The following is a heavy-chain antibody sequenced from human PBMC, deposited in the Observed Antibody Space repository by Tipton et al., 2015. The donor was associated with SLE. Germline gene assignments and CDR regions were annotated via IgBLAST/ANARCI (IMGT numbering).Heavy chain of an antibody. J-gene: IGHJ4*02. V-gene: IGHV4-59*12. CDR1: GGSISSYY. CDR3: AREASGNPYPFDS. Sequence: LRLSCTVSGGSISSYYWSWIRQPPGKGLEWIGYIYYSGSTNYNPSLKSRVTISVDTSKNQFSLKLTSVTAADTAVYYCAREASGNPYPFDSWGQGTLVTVSS. D-gene: IGHD1-26*01. CDR2: IYYSGST.